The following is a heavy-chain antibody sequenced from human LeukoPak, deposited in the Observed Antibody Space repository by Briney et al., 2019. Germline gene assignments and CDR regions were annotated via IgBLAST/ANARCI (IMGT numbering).Heavy chain of an antibody. CDR3: ARRHSSGWFYY. V-gene: IGHV4-38-2*02. Sequence: SETLSLTCTVSGYSISNGYYWDWIRQPPGGGLGWVGNIYRSGSTSYNPSLKSRVTISVDTSKNQFSLKVNSVTAADTAVYYCARRHSSGWFYYWGQGTLVTVSS. J-gene: IGHJ4*02. CDR1: GYSISNGYY. CDR2: IYRSGST. D-gene: IGHD6-19*01.